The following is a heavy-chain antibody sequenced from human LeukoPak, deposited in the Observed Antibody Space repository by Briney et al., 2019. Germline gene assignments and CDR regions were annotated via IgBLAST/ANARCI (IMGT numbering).Heavy chain of an antibody. Sequence: GSGPTLVNPTQTLTVTCTFSGFSLTTSGKCVSWIRQPPGKALEWLALIDWDDDKYYSTSLKTRLTISKDTSKNQVVLTMTNMDPVDTATYYCARIRYYGSGSYLTYYFDYWGQGTLVTVSS. V-gene: IGHV2-70*01. CDR2: IDWDDDK. J-gene: IGHJ4*02. CDR1: GFSLTTSGKC. CDR3: ARIRYYGSGSYLTYYFDY. D-gene: IGHD3-10*01.